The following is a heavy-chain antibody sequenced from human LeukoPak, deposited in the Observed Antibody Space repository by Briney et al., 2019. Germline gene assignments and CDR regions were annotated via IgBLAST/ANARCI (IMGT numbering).Heavy chain of an antibody. CDR2: IYYSGST. CDR3: ARAPLDYDFWTPPRDMDV. V-gene: IGHV4-59*01. Sequence: PSETLSLTCTVSGGSISSYYWSWIRQPPGKGLEWIGYIYYSGSTNYNPSLKSRVTISVDTSKNQFSLKLSSVTAADTAVYYCARAPLDYDFWTPPRDMDVWGKGTTVTVSS. CDR1: GGSISSYY. D-gene: IGHD3-3*01. J-gene: IGHJ6*03.